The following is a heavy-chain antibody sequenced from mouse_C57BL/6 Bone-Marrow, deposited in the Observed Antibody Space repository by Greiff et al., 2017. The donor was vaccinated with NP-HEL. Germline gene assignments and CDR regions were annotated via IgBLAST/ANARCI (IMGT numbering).Heavy chain of an antibody. D-gene: IGHD2-1*01. CDR3: TGGVYYGNSLDY. J-gene: IGHJ2*01. CDR2: IDPETGGT. CDR1: GYTFTDYE. V-gene: IGHV1-15*01. Sequence: QVQLKQSGAELVRPGASVTLSCKASGYTFTDYEMHWVKQTPVHGLEWIGAIDPETGGTAYNQKFKGKAILTADKSSSTAYMELRSLTSEDSAVYYFTGGVYYGNSLDYWGQGTTLTVSS.